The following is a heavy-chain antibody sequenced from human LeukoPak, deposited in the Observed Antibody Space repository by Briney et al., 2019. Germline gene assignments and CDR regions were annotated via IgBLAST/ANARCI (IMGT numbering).Heavy chain of an antibody. J-gene: IGHJ4*02. Sequence: PGGSLRLSCAASGFTFSSHAMSWVRQAPGKGLEWVSAISGSGGSTYYADSVKGRFTISRDNSKNTLYLQMNSLRAEDTAVYYCANYYDSSGYLLFGYYFDYWGQGTLVTVSS. CDR3: ANYYDSSGYLLFGYYFDY. D-gene: IGHD3-22*01. V-gene: IGHV3-23*01. CDR1: GFTFSSHA. CDR2: ISGSGGST.